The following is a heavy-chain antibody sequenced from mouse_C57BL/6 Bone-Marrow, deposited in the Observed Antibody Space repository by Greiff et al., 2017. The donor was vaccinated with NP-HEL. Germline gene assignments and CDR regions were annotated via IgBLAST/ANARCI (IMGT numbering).Heavy chain of an antibody. CDR1: GFSLTSYG. CDR3: AKRGETVVARGYFDV. V-gene: IGHV2-9*01. D-gene: IGHD1-1*01. CDR2: LWGGGST. Sequence: VQLQQSGPGLVAPSQSLSITCTVSGFSLTSYGVDWVRQPPGKGLEWLGVLWGGGSTNNTSALMSRLSISKDNSKTQVFLKMNSLQTDDTAMYYCAKRGETVVARGYFDVWGTGTTVTVSS. J-gene: IGHJ1*03.